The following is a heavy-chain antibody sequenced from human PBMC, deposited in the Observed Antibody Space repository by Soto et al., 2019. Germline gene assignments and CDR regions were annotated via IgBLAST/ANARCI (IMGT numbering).Heavy chain of an antibody. J-gene: IGHJ4*02. D-gene: IGHD2-15*01. CDR1: GFTFSSYW. Sequence: EVQQVESGGGLVQPGGSLRLSCAASGFTFSSYWKHWVRQAPGKGLVWVSRINSDGSSTSYADSVKGRFTISRDNAKNTLYLQMNSLRAEDTAVYYCVRTSLVVAAATREDYWGQGTLVTVSS. CDR3: VRTSLVVAAATREDY. V-gene: IGHV3-74*01. CDR2: INSDGSST.